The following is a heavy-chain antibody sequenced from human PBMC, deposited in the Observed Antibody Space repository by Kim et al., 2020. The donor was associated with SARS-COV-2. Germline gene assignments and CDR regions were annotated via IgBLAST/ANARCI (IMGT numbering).Heavy chain of an antibody. V-gene: IGHV1-69*13. CDR3: ARASCSSTSCPPTIYYGMDV. CDR2: IIPIFGTA. CDR1: GGTFSSYA. Sequence: SVKVSCKASGGTFSSYAISWVRQAPGQGLEWMGGIIPIFGTANYAQKFQGRVTITADESTSTAYMELSSLRSEDTAVYYCARASCSSTSCPPTIYYGMDVWGQGTTVTVSS. D-gene: IGHD2-2*01. J-gene: IGHJ6*02.